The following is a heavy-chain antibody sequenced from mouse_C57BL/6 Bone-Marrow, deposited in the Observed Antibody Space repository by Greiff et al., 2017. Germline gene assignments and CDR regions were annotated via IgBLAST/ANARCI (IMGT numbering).Heavy chain of an antibody. J-gene: IGHJ3*01. Sequence: QVHVKQPGAELVKPGASVKLSCKASGYTFTSYWMHWVKQRPGRGLEWIGRIDPNCGGTKYNEKFKGKATLTVDKPSSTAYMQLSSLTSEDSAVCKCARWLWAYWGKGTLVTVSA. D-gene: IGHD6-1*01. CDR3: ARWLWAY. V-gene: IGHV1-72*01. CDR2: IDPNCGGT. CDR1: GYTFTSYW.